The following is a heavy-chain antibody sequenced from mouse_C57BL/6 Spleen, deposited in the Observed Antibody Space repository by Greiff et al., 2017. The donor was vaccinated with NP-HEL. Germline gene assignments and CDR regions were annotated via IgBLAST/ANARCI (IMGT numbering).Heavy chain of an antibody. CDR2: ISSGGSYT. V-gene: IGHV5-6*01. CDR3: ERDSGAMEY. CDR1: GFTFSSYG. Sequence: EVKLMESGGDLVKPGGSLKLSCAASGFTFSSYGMSWVRQTPDKRLEWVATISSGGSYTYYPDSVKGRITISRDNAKNTLYLQMSSLKSEDTAMYYCERDSGAMEYWGKGTSVTDAS. J-gene: IGHJ4*01.